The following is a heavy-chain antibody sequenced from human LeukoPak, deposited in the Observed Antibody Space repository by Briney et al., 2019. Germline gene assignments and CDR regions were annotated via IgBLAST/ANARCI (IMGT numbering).Heavy chain of an antibody. J-gene: IGHJ4*02. CDR1: GGSISSSNW. CDR3: ARDTRPPSYYDFWSGYYSYFDY. V-gene: IGHV4-4*02. D-gene: IGHD3-3*01. CDR2: IYHSGST. Sequence: SGTLSLTCAVSGGSISSSNWWSWVRQPPGKGLEWIGEIYHSGSTNYNPSLKSRVTISVDKSKNQFSLKLSSVTAADTAVYYCARDTRPPSYYDFWSGYYSYFDYWGQGTLVTVSS.